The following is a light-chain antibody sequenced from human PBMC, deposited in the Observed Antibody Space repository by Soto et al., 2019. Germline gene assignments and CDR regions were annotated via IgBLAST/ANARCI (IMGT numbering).Light chain of an antibody. J-gene: IGKJ1*01. V-gene: IGKV3-20*01. Sequence: EFVLTQSPGTLSLSPGERATLSCRASQTVRNNYLAWYQQKPGQAPRLLIYDASSRATGIPDRFSGSGSGTDFTLTISRLEPEDFAVYYCQQYGSSPTFGQGTKVDI. CDR3: QQYGSSPT. CDR2: DAS. CDR1: QTVRNNY.